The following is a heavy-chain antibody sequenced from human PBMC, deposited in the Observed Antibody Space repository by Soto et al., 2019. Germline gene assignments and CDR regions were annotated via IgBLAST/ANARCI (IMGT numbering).Heavy chain of an antibody. CDR2: IFWVGGGT. CDR1: GSTIDDYA. D-gene: IGHD3-10*01. V-gene: IGHV3-9*01. Sequence: GGSLRLSCVVSGSTIDDYAMHWVRQVPGKGLEWVSGIFWVGGGTGYADSVKGRFTLSRDRAKNSLSLQMNSLRIEDTAVDYCGTDLSPGGLELWGQGTLVTVSS. CDR3: GTDLSPGGLEL. J-gene: IGHJ4*02.